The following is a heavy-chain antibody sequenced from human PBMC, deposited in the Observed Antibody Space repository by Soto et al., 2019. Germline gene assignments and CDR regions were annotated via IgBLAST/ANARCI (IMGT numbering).Heavy chain of an antibody. CDR3: AREYYDFWSGALDAFDI. CDR2: IKQDGSEK. V-gene: IGHV3-7*01. D-gene: IGHD3-3*01. Sequence: GGSLRLSCAASGFTFSSYWMSWVRQAPGKGLEWVANIKQDGSEKYYVDSVKGRFTISRDNAKNSLYLQMNSLRAEDTAVYYCAREYYDFWSGALDAFDIWGQGTMVTVSS. CDR1: GFTFSSYW. J-gene: IGHJ3*02.